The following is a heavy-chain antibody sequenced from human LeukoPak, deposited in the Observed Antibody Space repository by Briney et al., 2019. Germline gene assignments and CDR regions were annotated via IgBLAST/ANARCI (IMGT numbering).Heavy chain of an antibody. CDR1: GYTFTAYY. V-gene: IGHV1-2*02. CDR2: INPNSGGT. J-gene: IGHJ4*02. Sequence: GASVKVSCKASGYTFTAYYMHWVRQAPGQGLEWMGWINPNSGGTNCSQRFQGRVTMTRDTSISTAYMELSRLRSDDTAVYYCARDGVDSVDIVPVPAAIDYWGRGTLVTVSS. CDR3: ARDGVDSVDIVPVPAAIDY. D-gene: IGHD2-2*01.